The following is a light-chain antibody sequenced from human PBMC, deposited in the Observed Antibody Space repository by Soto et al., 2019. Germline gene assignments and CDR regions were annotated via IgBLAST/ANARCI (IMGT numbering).Light chain of an antibody. CDR3: QQYNSNPPT. CDR1: QSISSW. V-gene: IGKV1-5*01. J-gene: IGKJ1*01. Sequence: DIRMTQSPSTLSASVGDRVTITCRASQSISSWLAWYQQKPGKAPKLLIYDASSLESGVPSRFSGSGSGTEFTLTISSLQPDDFATYYCQQYNSNPPTFGQGTKVEIK. CDR2: DAS.